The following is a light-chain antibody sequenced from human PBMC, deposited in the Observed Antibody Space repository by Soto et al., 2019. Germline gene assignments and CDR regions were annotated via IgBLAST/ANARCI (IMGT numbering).Light chain of an antibody. V-gene: IGKV1-39*01. CDR1: QSISSW. J-gene: IGKJ1*01. Sequence: DIQMTQSPSTLSASVGDRVTITCRASQSISSWLAWYQQKPGKAPKLLMYGASFLQSGVPSRFSGSGSGTEFTLTIHSLQPEDFATYYCQQSFTTPWTFGQGTKVDI. CDR3: QQSFTTPWT. CDR2: GAS.